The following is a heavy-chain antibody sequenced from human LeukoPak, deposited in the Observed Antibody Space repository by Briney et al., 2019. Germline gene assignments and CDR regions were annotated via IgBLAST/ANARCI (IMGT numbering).Heavy chain of an antibody. CDR3: ARDIAARPGYYYYYMDV. V-gene: IGHV4-30-4*08. Sequence: SETLSLTCTVSGGSISSGDYYWSWIRQPPGKGLEWIGYIYYSGSTYYNPSLKSRVTISVDTSKNQFSLKLSSVTAADTAVCYCARDIAARPGYYYYYMDVWGKGTTVTVSS. J-gene: IGHJ6*03. CDR1: GGSISSGDYY. CDR2: IYYSGST. D-gene: IGHD6-6*01.